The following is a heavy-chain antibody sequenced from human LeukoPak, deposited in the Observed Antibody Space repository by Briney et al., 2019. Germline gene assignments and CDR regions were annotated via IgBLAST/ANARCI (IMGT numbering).Heavy chain of an antibody. CDR2: IYYSGST. Sequence: SVTLSLTCTVSGGSINSGDYYWSWIRQPPGKGLEWIGYIYYSGSTYYNPSLKSRVTISVDTSKNQFSLKLSSVTAADTAVYYCARAGNQLLYFPYFDYWGQGTLVTVSS. J-gene: IGHJ4*02. CDR3: ARAGNQLLYFPYFDY. V-gene: IGHV4-30-4*01. D-gene: IGHD2-2*02. CDR1: GGSINSGDYY.